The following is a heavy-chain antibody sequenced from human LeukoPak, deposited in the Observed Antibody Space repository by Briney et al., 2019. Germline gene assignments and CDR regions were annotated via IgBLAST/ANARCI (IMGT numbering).Heavy chain of an antibody. CDR3: ARDKGQELVPDY. CDR1: GYTFTGYY. J-gene: IGHJ4*02. V-gene: IGHV1-2*06. CDR2: INPNIGVT. D-gene: IGHD6-13*01. Sequence: GASVKVSCKASGYTFTGYYMHWVRQAPGQGLGWMGRINPNIGVTNYAQKFQRRVTLTRDTSISTAYMEMSRLRSDDAAVYYCARDKGQELVPDYWGQGTLVTVSS.